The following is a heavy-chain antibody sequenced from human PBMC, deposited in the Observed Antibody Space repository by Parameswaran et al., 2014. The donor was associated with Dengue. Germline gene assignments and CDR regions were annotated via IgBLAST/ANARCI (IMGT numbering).Heavy chain of an antibody. D-gene: IGHD5-18*01. Sequence: PGASVKVSCKASGGTYSTYAISWVRQAPRQGLEWMGGIIPVFGTPTYAQKFQGRVTITADESTHTAYMQVSSLRSEDTAVYYCARALDTTMEFDSWGQGTLVTVSS. J-gene: IGHJ4*02. CDR2: IIPVFGTP. CDR1: GGTYSTYA. V-gene: IGHV1-69*13. CDR3: ARALDTTMEFDS.